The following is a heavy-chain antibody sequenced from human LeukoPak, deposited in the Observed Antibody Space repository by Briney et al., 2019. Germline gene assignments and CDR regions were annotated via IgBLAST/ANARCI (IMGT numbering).Heavy chain of an antibody. V-gene: IGHV1-2*02. D-gene: IGHD3-22*01. CDR2: INPNSGGT. Sequence: ASVKVSCKASGYTFTGYYMHWVRQAPGQGLEWMGWINPNSGGTNYAQKFQGRVTMTRDTSISTAYMELSSLRSEDTAVYYCASYYYDSSGYDYWGQGTLVTVSS. J-gene: IGHJ4*02. CDR3: ASYYYDSSGYDY. CDR1: GYTFTGYY.